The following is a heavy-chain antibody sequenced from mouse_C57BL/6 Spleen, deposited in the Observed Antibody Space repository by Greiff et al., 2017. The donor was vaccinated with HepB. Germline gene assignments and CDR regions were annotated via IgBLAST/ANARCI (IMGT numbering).Heavy chain of an antibody. V-gene: IGHV5-4*03. D-gene: IGHD2-4*01. Sequence: EVQRVESGGGLVKPGGSLKISCAASGFTFSSYAMSWVRQTPEKRLEWVATISDGGSYTYYPDNVKGRFTISRDNAKNNLYMQMSHLKSEDTAMYYCARRYDYDGGYFDVWGTGTTVTVSS. CDR1: GFTFSSYA. CDR3: ARRYDYDGGYFDV. CDR2: ISDGGSYT. J-gene: IGHJ1*03.